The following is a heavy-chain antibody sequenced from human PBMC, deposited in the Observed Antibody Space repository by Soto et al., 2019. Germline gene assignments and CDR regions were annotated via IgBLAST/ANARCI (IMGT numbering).Heavy chain of an antibody. CDR3: AAIKVAVAGKRFGAFDI. J-gene: IGHJ3*02. V-gene: IGHV1-46*03. CDR1: GYTFTSYY. D-gene: IGHD6-19*01. CDR2: INPSGGST. Sequence: SVKVSCKASGYTFTSYYMHWVRQAPGQGLEWMGIINPSGGSTSYAQKFQGRVTMTRDTSTSTVYMELSSLRSEDTAVYYCAAIKVAVAGKRFGAFDIWGQGTMVTVSS.